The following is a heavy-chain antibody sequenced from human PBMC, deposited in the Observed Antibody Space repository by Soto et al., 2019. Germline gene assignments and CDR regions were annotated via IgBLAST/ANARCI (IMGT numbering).Heavy chain of an antibody. J-gene: IGHJ4*02. CDR1: GGSFSGYY. CDR2: INHSGST. CDR3: ARVRDIVVVPAATNFDY. D-gene: IGHD2-2*01. Sequence: SETLSLTCAVYGGSFSGYYWSWIRQPPGKGLEWIGEINHSGSTNYNPSLKSRVTISVDTSKNQFSLKLSSVTAADTAVYYCARVRDIVVVPAATNFDYWGQGTLVTVSS. V-gene: IGHV4-34*01.